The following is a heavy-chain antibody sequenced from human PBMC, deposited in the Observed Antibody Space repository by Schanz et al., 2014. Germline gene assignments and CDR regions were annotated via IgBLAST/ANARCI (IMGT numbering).Heavy chain of an antibody. Sequence: QVQLVQSGGEVKTPGASVKVSCKASGYTFTRSGISWVRQAPGQGLEWMGWIGGSDGNTNYAQKFQGRVTMTTDTSTSTVYMELRSLRSDDTAVYYCARDRDQWDGNFCDFWGQGTLVTVSS. J-gene: IGHJ4*02. CDR1: GYTFTRSG. D-gene: IGHD1-26*01. CDR3: ARDRDQWDGNFCDF. V-gene: IGHV1-18*01. CDR2: IGGSDGNT.